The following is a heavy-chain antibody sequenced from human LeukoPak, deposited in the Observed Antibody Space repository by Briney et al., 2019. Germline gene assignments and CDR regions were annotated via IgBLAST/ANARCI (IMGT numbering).Heavy chain of an antibody. J-gene: IGHJ4*02. D-gene: IGHD1-1*01. CDR1: GYTFTDFY. Sequence: ALVKVSCKASGYTFTDFYIHWVRQAPGQGLEWMGWINPNSGGADYVQKFQGRVTMTRDTSISTVYMEMSRLTSDDTSVYYCARLREDINWYFDYWGQGTLVAVSS. V-gene: IGHV1-2*02. CDR3: ARLREDINWYFDY. CDR2: INPNSGGA.